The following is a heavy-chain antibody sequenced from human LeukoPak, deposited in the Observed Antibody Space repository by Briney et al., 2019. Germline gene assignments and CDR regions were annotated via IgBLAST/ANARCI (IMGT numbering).Heavy chain of an antibody. CDR1: GGSISSSSYY. CDR3: ARLASGAVALDY. V-gene: IGHV4-39*07. D-gene: IGHD6-19*01. Sequence: PSETLSLTCTVSGGSISSSSYYWGWIRQPPGKGLEWIGSINYSGSTYYNPSLKSRVTISVDTSKNQFSLKLSSVTAADTAVYYCARLASGAVALDYWGQGTLVTVSS. J-gene: IGHJ4*02. CDR2: INYSGST.